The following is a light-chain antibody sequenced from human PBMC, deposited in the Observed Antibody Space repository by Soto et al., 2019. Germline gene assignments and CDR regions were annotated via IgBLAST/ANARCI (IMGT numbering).Light chain of an antibody. CDR2: DAS. CDR3: QQYASSPRT. J-gene: IGKJ1*01. CDR1: QSVSSSY. V-gene: IGKV3-20*01. Sequence: EIVLTQSPGTLSLSPGERATLSCRASQSVSSSYLAWYQQKPGQAPRLLIYDASIRATGIPDRFSGSGSGTDFTLTISRLEPEDFAVYYCQQYASSPRTFGQGTKVEIK.